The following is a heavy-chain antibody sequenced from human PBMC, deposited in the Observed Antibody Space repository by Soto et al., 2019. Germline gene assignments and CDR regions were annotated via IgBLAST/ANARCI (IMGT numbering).Heavy chain of an antibody. V-gene: IGHV3-53*02. CDR3: ARDVMSVAGSADY. Sequence: EVQLVETGGGMIQPGGSLRLSCAASAFTVRSNYMSWVRQAPGKGLEWVSTISSDGGTYYTDSVKGRFAISSDNSKNTLYLQMNSLTAEDTAVYYCARDVMSVAGSADYWGQGTLVTVSS. CDR2: ISSDGGT. D-gene: IGHD6-19*01. J-gene: IGHJ4*02. CDR1: AFTVRSNY.